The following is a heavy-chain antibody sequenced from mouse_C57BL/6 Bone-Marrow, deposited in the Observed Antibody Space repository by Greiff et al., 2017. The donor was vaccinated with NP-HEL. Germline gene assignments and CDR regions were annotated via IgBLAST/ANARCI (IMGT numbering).Heavy chain of an antibody. CDR3: AREDGNYGDYAMDY. J-gene: IGHJ4*01. D-gene: IGHD2-1*01. CDR2: SRNKANDYTT. Sequence: EVNVVESGGGLVQSGRSLRLSCATSGFTFSDFYMEWVRQAPGQGLEWIAASRNKANDYTTEYSASVKGRFIVSRDTSQSILYLQMNALRAEDTAIYYCAREDGNYGDYAMDYWGQGTSVTVSS. V-gene: IGHV7-1*01. CDR1: GFTFSDFY.